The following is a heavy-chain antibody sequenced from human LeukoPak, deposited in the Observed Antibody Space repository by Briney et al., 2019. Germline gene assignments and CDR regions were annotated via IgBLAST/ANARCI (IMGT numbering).Heavy chain of an antibody. CDR2: ISYDGSNK. J-gene: IGHJ4*02. CDR1: GFTFSSNA. V-gene: IGHV3-30*04. D-gene: IGHD3-10*01. Sequence: PGRSLRLSCAASGFTFSSNAMHWVRQAPGKGLEWVAIISYDGSNKYYADSVKGRFTISRDNSKNTLYLQMNSLRVEDTAVYHCARDGPEENGSPLDYWGQGTLVTVSS. CDR3: ARDGPEENGSPLDY.